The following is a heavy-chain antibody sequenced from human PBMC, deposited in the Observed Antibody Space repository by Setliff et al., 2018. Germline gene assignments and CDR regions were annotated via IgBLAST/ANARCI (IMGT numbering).Heavy chain of an antibody. V-gene: IGHV1-2*02. CDR1: GYPFVGYY. CDR2: INPKSGGT. CDR3: AKQGDLAFDY. D-gene: IGHD3-16*01. Sequence: ASVKVSCKASGYPFVGYYIYWMRQTPGQGFEWMGWINPKSGGTKYAVKFQGRVTMTRDTSINTIYMELSSLSSDDTAIYYCAKQGDLAFDYWGRGTQVTVSS. J-gene: IGHJ4*02.